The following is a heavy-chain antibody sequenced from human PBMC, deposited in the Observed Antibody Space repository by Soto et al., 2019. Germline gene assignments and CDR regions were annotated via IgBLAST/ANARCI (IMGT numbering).Heavy chain of an antibody. V-gene: IGHV3-73*01. CDR2: IRNKANNYAT. Sequence: DVQLVESGGGLVQPGGSLKLSCRTTGFTFTGSAIHWVRQAPGKGLEWIGRIRNKANNYATAYPASVTGRFTISRDDSKSTAYLEMSSLEAEDTAMYYCAGPGPFDSWGQGTLVIVSS. J-gene: IGHJ4*02. CDR3: AGPGPFDS. D-gene: IGHD1-1*01. CDR1: GFTFTGSA.